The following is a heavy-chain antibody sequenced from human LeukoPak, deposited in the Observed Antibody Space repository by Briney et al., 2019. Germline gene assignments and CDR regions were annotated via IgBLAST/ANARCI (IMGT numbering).Heavy chain of an antibody. J-gene: IGHJ3*02. CDR1: GGSISRYY. D-gene: IGHD1-26*01. CDR2: IYYSGST. Sequence: SETLSLTCTVSGGSISRYYWSWIRQPPGKGLEWFGYIYYSGSTSYNPSLKSRVTISVDTSKKQFSLKLSSVTAADTAFYYCARYIVSYPHDAFDIWGQGTMVTVSS. CDR3: ARYIVSYPHDAFDI. V-gene: IGHV4-59*01.